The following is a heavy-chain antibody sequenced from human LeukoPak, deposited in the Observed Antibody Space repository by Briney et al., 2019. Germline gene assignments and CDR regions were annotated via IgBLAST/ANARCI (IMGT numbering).Heavy chain of an antibody. Sequence: SVKVSCKASGGTFSSYAISWVRQTPGQGLEWMGRIIPILGIANYAQKFQGRVTITADKSTSTAYMELSRLRSEDTAVYYCARGCSSTSCYYYYGMDVWGQGTTVTVSS. D-gene: IGHD2-2*01. J-gene: IGHJ6*02. CDR3: ARGCSSTSCYYYYGMDV. CDR2: IIPILGIA. CDR1: GGTFSSYA. V-gene: IGHV1-69*04.